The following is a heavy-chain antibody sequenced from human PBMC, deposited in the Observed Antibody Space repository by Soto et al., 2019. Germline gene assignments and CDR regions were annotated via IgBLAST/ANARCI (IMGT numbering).Heavy chain of an antibody. CDR1: GGTFSSYA. CDR3: ARGVRTYGGNLNPFDY. V-gene: IGHV1-69*01. D-gene: IGHD4-17*01. Sequence: QVQLVQSGAEVKKPGSSVKVSCKASGGTFSSYAISWVRQAPGQGLEWMGGIIPIFGTANYAQKFQGRGTITADESTSTDYMELSSLRSEDTAVYYCARGVRTYGGNLNPFDYLGQGTLGTVSS. CDR2: IIPIFGTA. J-gene: IGHJ4*02.